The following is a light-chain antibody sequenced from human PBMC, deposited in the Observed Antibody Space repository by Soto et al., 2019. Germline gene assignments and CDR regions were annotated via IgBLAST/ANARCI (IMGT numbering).Light chain of an antibody. J-gene: IGKJ1*01. CDR1: QSIGTN. Sequence: DIQMTQSPSSLSASVGDRVTITCRASQSIGTNLNWYQQRPGKAPKLLIYAVSSPQSGVSSRFSGSGSGTDFTLSINSLQREDFATYYCQQTYSAPPLFGQGTKVEIK. V-gene: IGKV1-39*01. CDR2: AVS. CDR3: QQTYSAPPL.